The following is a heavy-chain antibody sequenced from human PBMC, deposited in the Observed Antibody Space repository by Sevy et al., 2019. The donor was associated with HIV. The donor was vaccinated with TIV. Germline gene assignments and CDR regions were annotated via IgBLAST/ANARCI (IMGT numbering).Heavy chain of an antibody. V-gene: IGHV3-7*04. CDR2: IKQDESEK. J-gene: IGHJ4*02. CDR1: GFSFSNYW. CDR3: ARGNSGSFDY. D-gene: IGHD3-22*01. Sequence: GGSLRLSCAASGFSFSNYWMHWVRLAPGKGLEWVANIKQDESEKDYVASVKGRFTISRDNVKNSLYLQMNSLRPEDTAVYYCARGNSGSFDYWGQGTLVTVSS.